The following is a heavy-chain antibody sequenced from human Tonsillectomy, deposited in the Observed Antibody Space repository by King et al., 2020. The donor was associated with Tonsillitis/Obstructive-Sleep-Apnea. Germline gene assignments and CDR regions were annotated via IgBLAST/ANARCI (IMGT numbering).Heavy chain of an antibody. Sequence: VQLVESGGGLVQPGGSLRLSCAAFGFTFSRYDMHWVRQATGKGLEWVSTIGNAGDTYYAESVKGRFTISREDAKNSLYLQMNSLRVGDTAVYYCVRTDIVPTTLDLDYMDVWGKGTSVTVSS. CDR2: IGNAGDT. D-gene: IGHD5-12*01. CDR3: VRTDIVPTTLDLDYMDV. J-gene: IGHJ6*03. CDR1: GFTFSRYD. V-gene: IGHV3-13*04.